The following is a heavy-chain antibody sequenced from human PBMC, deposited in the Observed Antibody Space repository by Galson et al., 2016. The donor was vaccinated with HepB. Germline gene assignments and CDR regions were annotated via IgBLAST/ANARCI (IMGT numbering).Heavy chain of an antibody. Sequence: SLRLSCSGSGFTFRSYTMGWVRQAPGKGMEWVSAISGCGVGTYYADSVKGRFTISRDNSKNTLYLQMNSLRAEDTAVYYCAKDDDDYNDAFDIWGQGTMVTVSS. CDR2: ISGCGVGT. CDR3: AKDDDDYNDAFDI. D-gene: IGHD5-24*01. J-gene: IGHJ3*02. V-gene: IGHV3-23*01. CDR1: GFTFRSYT.